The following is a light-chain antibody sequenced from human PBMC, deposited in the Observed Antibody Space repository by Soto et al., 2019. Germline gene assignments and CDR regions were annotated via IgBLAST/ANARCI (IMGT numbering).Light chain of an antibody. J-gene: IGKJ1*01. CDR3: QQSVKSPWT. CDR1: QNVDTRY. V-gene: IGKV3-20*01. Sequence: EIVLTQSPGTLSLSPGERGTLSCRASQNVDTRYFAWYQQKPGQAPSLLIYAASFRATGTPERFSGSGSGRDFTLTISRLEPEDVAVYYCQQSVKSPWTFXQGTKADIK. CDR2: AAS.